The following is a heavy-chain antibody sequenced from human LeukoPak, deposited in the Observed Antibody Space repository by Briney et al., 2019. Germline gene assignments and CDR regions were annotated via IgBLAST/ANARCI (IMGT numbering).Heavy chain of an antibody. D-gene: IGHD6-13*01. CDR3: TSVTQQLVLWWFAY. Sequence: GGSLRLSCTASGFTFGDYAMSWFRQAPGKGLEWVGFIRSKAYGGTTEYAASVKGRFTISRDDSKNIAYLQMSSLKTEDTAVYYCTSVTQQLVLWWFAYWGQGTLVTVSS. CDR1: GFTFGDYA. J-gene: IGHJ4*02. CDR2: IRSKAYGGTT. V-gene: IGHV3-49*03.